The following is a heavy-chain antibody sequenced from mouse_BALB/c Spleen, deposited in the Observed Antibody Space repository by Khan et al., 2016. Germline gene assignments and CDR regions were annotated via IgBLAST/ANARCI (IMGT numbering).Heavy chain of an antibody. D-gene: IGHD2-14*01. J-gene: IGHJ3*01. Sequence: QVQLQQSGAELAKPGASVKMSCKASGYTFTSYWMHWVKQRPGQGLEWIGYINPSTGYTEYNQKFKDKATLTADKSSSTAYMQLSSLTSEDSAVYYCARVSGYGAWFAYWGQGTLVAGSA. CDR1: GYTFTSYW. V-gene: IGHV1-7*01. CDR3: ARVSGYGAWFAY. CDR2: INPSTGYT.